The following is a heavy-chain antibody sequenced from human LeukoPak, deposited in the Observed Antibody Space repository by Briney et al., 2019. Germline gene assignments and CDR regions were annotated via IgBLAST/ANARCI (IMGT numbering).Heavy chain of an antibody. Sequence: SETLSLTCTVSGGSVSSGSYYWSWIRQPPGKGLEWIGYIYYSGSAKYNPYLKSRVTISVDPSKNQFSLKLTSVTAADTAVYYCARGFGDWGLSWFDPWGQGTLVTVSS. CDR1: GGSVSSGSYY. CDR3: ARGFGDWGLSWFDP. D-gene: IGHD3-10*01. V-gene: IGHV4-61*01. J-gene: IGHJ5*02. CDR2: IYYSGSA.